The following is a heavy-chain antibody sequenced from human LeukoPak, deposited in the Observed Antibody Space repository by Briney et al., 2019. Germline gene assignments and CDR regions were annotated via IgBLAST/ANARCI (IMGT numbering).Heavy chain of an antibody. Sequence: PSETLSLTCAVSGGSISSSNWWSWVRQPPGKGLEWIGEIYHSGSTNYNPSLKSRVTISVDTSKNQFSLKLSSVTAADTAVYYCARGWRYSSGSGIVYSYDGWGQGTLVTVSS. CDR3: ARGWRYSSGSGIVYSYDG. CDR2: IYHSGST. V-gene: IGHV4-4*02. J-gene: IGHJ4*02. D-gene: IGHD6-19*01. CDR1: GGSISSSNW.